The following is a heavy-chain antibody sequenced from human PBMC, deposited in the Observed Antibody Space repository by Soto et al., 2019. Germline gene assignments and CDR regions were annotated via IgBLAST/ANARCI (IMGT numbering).Heavy chain of an antibody. D-gene: IGHD2-2*02. J-gene: IGHJ3*01. Sequence: GGSLRLSCVASGYPFGDYAMRWVRQAPGKGLEWVSAIGPTEAHAPAYAASVKGRFTISRDNSRNILYLQMTNLRAEDTGVYYCAKDAIPYNGRDDAFDLWGQGTVVTVSS. CDR3: AKDAIPYNGRDDAFDL. CDR2: IGPTEAHAP. CDR1: GYPFGDYA. V-gene: IGHV3-23*01.